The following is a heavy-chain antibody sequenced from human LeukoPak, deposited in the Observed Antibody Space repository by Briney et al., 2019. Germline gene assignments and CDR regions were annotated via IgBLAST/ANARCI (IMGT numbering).Heavy chain of an antibody. Sequence: GGSLRLSCAASGFIFSTYGMHWIRQAPGKGLEWVAFIQFDGSDEFYAASVRGRFTISSDNSKNTLYLQMNSLRPEDTSVYYCAEDQKLQPFHYWGQGTLVTVSS. CDR3: AEDQKLQPFHY. D-gene: IGHD1-1*01. CDR2: IQFDGSDE. CDR1: GFIFSTYG. V-gene: IGHV3-30*02. J-gene: IGHJ4*02.